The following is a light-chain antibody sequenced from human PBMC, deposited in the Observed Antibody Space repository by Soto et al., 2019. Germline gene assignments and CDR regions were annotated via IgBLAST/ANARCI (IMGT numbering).Light chain of an antibody. CDR2: GAS. CDR1: QSVSSN. V-gene: IGKV3-15*01. Sequence: PGERAALSCRASQSVSSNLAWYQQKPGQAPRLLIYGASTRATGVPARFSGSGSGTEFTLTISSLQSEDFAFYYCQQYNNWPASFTFGPGTKVDI. J-gene: IGKJ3*01. CDR3: QQYNNWPASFT.